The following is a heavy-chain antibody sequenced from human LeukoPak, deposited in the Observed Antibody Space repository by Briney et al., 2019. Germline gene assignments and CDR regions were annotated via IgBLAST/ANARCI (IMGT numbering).Heavy chain of an antibody. CDR2: INHSGST. CDR1: GGSISSGIYY. V-gene: IGHV4-39*07. J-gene: IGHJ4*02. CDR3: ARGQIVVVPAAPGPIDY. D-gene: IGHD2-2*01. Sequence: SETLSLTCTVSGGSISSGIYYWGWIRQPPGKGLEWIGEINHSGSTNYNPSLKSRVTISVDTSKNQFSLKLSSVTAADTAVYYCARGQIVVVPAAPGPIDYWGQGTLVTVSS.